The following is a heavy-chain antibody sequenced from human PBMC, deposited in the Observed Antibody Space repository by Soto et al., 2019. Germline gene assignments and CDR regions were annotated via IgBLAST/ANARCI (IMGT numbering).Heavy chain of an antibody. CDR1: GFTFDDDA. Sequence: GGSLRLSCAAPGFTFDDDAMHWVRQAPGKGLEWVSGISWNSGSIGYADSVKGRFTISRDNAKNSLYLQMNSLRAEDTALYYCAKDAITMVRGVISYYGMDVWGQGTTVTVSS. CDR2: ISWNSGSI. V-gene: IGHV3-9*01. CDR3: AKDAITMVRGVISYYGMDV. D-gene: IGHD3-10*01. J-gene: IGHJ6*02.